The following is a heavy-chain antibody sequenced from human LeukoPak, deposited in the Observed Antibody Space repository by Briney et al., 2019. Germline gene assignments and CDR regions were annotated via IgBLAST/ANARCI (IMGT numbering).Heavy chain of an antibody. V-gene: IGHV3-23*01. J-gene: IGHJ4*02. CDR3: TKFSLRGTYSFDH. CDR1: GFTFNSNG. Sequence: GGSLRLSCAASGFTFNSNGMSWVRQAPGKGLEWVSVISASGGSTYYADSVKGRFTISRDNSKNTLYLQINSLRVGDTALYYCTKFSLRGTYSFDHWGQGTLVTVSS. CDR2: ISASGGST. D-gene: IGHD1-26*01.